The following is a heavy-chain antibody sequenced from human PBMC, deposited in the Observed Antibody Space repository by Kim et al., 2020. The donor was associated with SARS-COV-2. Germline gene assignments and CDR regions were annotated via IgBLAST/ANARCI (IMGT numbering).Heavy chain of an antibody. J-gene: IGHJ5*02. CDR2: INSDGGNT. CDR3: ARGTFQQGFDP. Sequence: GGSLRLSCEASGFTFSNYWMNWVRQGPGKGLVWVSRINSDGGNTHYADSVKGRFTISSDNTENPLHLQLNSLGVEDTAIYYCARGTFQQGFDPWGQGTLVTVSS. V-gene: IGHV3-74*01. CDR1: GFTFSNYW.